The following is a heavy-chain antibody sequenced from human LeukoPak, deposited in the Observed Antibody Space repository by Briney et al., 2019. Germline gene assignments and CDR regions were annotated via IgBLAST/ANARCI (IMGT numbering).Heavy chain of an antibody. CDR3: AKRQWGYGDLYDMDV. J-gene: IGHJ6*02. CDR2: IYSGGST. V-gene: IGHV3-66*01. D-gene: IGHD4-17*01. Sequence: GGSLTLSCAASGFTVSSNYMSWVRQAPGKGLEWVSVIYSGGSTYYADSVKGRFTISRDNSKNTLYLQMNSLRVEDTAVYYCAKRQWGYGDLYDMDVWGQGTTVTVSS. CDR1: GFTVSSNY.